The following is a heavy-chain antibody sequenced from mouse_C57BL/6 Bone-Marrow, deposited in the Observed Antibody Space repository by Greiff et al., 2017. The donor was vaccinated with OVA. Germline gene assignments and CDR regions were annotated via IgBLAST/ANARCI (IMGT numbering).Heavy chain of an antibody. CDR3: ARLSTTVDY. Sequence: QVQLQQPGAELVMPGASVKLSCKASGYTFTSYWMHWVKQRPGQGLEWIGEIYPSDSYTNYNQKFKGKSTLTVDKSSSTAYMQLSSLTSEDSAVYYCARLSTTVDYWGQGTTLTVSS. D-gene: IGHD1-1*01. CDR1: GYTFTSYW. V-gene: IGHV1-69*01. CDR2: IYPSDSYT. J-gene: IGHJ2*01.